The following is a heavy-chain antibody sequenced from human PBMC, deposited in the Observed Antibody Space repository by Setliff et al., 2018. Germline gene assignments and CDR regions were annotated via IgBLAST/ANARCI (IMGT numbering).Heavy chain of an antibody. D-gene: IGHD3-16*01. V-gene: IGHV3-15*07. Sequence: GGSLRLSCAASGFSFNNAWMNWVRQAPGKGLEWVGRVKSRTAGATTDYAAPVKGRFTVSRDDSKNTLYLQMNSLKTEDTAVYYCTTDPSPTFGGVIGAAFDFWGQGTMVTVSS. CDR2: VKSRTAGATT. J-gene: IGHJ3*01. CDR3: TTDPSPTFGGVIGAAFDF. CDR1: GFSFNNAW.